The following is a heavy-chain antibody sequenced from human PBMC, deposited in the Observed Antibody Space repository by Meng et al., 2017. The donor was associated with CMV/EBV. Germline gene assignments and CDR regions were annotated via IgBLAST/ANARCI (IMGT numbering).Heavy chain of an antibody. CDR2: ISSSSSTI. Sequence: GESLKISCAASGLTFSSYSMNWVRQAPGKGLEWVSYISSSSSTIYYADSVKGRFTISRDNAKNSLYLQMNSLRAEDTAVYYCARDLVEDIVVVPAAITFDYWGQGTLVTVSS. D-gene: IGHD2-2*02. CDR3: ARDLVEDIVVVPAAITFDY. V-gene: IGHV3-48*04. J-gene: IGHJ4*02. CDR1: GLTFSSYS.